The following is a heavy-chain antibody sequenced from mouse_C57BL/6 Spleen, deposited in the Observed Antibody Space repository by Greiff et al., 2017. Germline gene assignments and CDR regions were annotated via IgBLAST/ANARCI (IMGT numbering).Heavy chain of an antibody. CDR3: ARYTTVVATGGAWFAY. D-gene: IGHD1-1*01. J-gene: IGHJ3*01. CDR1: GYTFTSYW. V-gene: IGHV1-64*01. CDR2: IHPNSGST. Sequence: QVQLQPPGAELVKPGASVKLSCKASGYTFTSYWMHWVKQRPGQGLEWIGMIHPNSGSTNYNEKFKSKATLTVDKSSSTAYMQLSSLTSEDSAVYYCARYTTVVATGGAWFAYWGQGTLVTVSA.